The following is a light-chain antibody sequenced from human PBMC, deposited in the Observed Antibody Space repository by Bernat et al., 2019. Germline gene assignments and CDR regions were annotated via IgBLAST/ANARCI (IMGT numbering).Light chain of an antibody. V-gene: IGKV3-20*01. Sequence: EIVLTQSPGTLSLSPGERATLSCRASQSIDTNYLAWYQQKPGQAPRLLIYGVSDRASGIPDRFSGSGSGTDFTLTISRLEPEDFAIYYCQQYERSRTFGQGTKVQMK. CDR1: QSIDTNY. J-gene: IGKJ1*01. CDR2: GVS. CDR3: QQYERSRT.